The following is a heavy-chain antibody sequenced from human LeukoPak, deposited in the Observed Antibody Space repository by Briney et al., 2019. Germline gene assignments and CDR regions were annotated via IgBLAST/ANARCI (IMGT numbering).Heavy chain of an antibody. V-gene: IGHV1-18*01. CDR3: ARLDYGGNRGAFDI. Sequence: ASVKVSCKTSGYTFTTYAISWVRQAPGQGLEWMGWISAYKGNTDYAQKFQGRVTMTTDTSTSTVYMELRSLRSDDTAVYYRARLDYGGNRGAFDIWGQGTMVTVSS. CDR2: ISAYKGNT. D-gene: IGHD4-23*01. CDR1: GYTFTTYA. J-gene: IGHJ3*02.